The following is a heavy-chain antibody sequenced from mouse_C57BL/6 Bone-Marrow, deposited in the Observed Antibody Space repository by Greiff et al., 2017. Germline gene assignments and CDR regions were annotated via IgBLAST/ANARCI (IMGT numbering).Heavy chain of an antibody. D-gene: IGHD1-1*01. J-gene: IGHJ2*01. CDR1: GFTIKDDY. V-gene: IGHV14-4*01. CDR3: TTYYYGSSG. Sequence: VQLQQSGAELVRPGASVKLSCTASGFTIKDDYMHWVKQRPEQGLEWIGWIDPENGDTEYASKFQGKATITADTSSNTAYLQLSSLTSEDTAVYYCTTYYYGSSGWGQGTTLTVSS. CDR2: IDPENGDT.